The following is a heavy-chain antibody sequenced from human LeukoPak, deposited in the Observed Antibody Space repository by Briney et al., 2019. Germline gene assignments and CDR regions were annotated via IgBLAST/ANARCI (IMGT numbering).Heavy chain of an antibody. CDR2: INHSGST. J-gene: IGHJ6*03. CDR1: GVSLCGCD. D-gene: IGHD3-10*01. CDR3: ARGPPGRFGELAPSPDCYYYIAG. V-gene: IGHV4-34*01. Sequence: SETLPHTHSAYGVSLCGCDWLGLRQPPGKGLEWIGEINHSGSTNYNPSLKSRVTISVDTSKNQFALKLSSVTAADTAAYYCARGPPGRFGELAPSPDCYYYIAGWGKRSSVTVSS.